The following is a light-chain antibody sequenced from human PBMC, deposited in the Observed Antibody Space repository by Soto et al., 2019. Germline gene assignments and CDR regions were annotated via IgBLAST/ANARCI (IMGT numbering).Light chain of an antibody. CDR3: QQYNNYPQA. Sequence: DIQMTQSPPTLSASVGDRVTITCRASQSISIWLAWYQQKPGKAPKILIYETSSLESGVPSRFSGSGSGTEFTLTITSLQPDDFAPYYCQQYNNYPQAFGQGTKVEIK. J-gene: IGKJ1*01. CDR1: QSISIW. V-gene: IGKV1-5*03. CDR2: ETS.